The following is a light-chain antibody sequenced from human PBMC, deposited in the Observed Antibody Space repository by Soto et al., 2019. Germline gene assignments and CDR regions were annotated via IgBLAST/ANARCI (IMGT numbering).Light chain of an antibody. CDR1: TSDVVGYNY. CDR2: DVS. Sequence: QSVLTQPASVSGSPGQSITISCTGTTSDVVGYNYVSWYQQHPGKAPKLMIYDVSNRPSGVSNRFSGSKSGNTASLTISGLQAEDESDYYCSSYTSSSTHRYVFGTGTKVTVL. V-gene: IGLV2-14*01. J-gene: IGLJ1*01. CDR3: SSYTSSSTHRYV.